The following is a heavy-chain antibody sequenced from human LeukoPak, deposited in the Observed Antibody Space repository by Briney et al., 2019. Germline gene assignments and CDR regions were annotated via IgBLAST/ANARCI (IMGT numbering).Heavy chain of an antibody. CDR3: AREEFLSAHYGMDV. J-gene: IGHJ6*02. V-gene: IGHV3-48*04. D-gene: IGHD3-10*01. Sequence: GGSLRLSCAASGFTFSSYSMNWVRQAPGKGLEWVSYISRSSSTTYYADSVKGRITVSRDNAKNSLYLQMNSLRAEDTAVYYCAREEFLSAHYGMDVWGQGTTVTVSS. CDR2: ISRSSSTT. CDR1: GFTFSSYS.